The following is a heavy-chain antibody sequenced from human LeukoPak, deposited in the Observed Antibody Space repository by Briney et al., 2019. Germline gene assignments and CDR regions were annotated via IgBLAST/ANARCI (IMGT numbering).Heavy chain of an antibody. CDR1: GGSVSSYY. CDR2: IHYSGST. CDR3: ASGDYGDFSRFDF. V-gene: IGHV4-59*08. Sequence: SETLSLTCTVSGGSVSSYYWSWIRQPPGKGLEWIGYIHYSGSTNHNPSLKSRVTISVDTSKNQFSLKLSSVTAADTAVYYCASGDYGDFSRFDFWGQGTLVTVSS. J-gene: IGHJ4*02. D-gene: IGHD4-17*01.